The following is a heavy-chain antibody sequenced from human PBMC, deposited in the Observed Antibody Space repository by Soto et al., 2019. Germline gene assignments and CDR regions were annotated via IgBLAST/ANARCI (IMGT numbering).Heavy chain of an antibody. V-gene: IGHV1-69*02. J-gene: IGHJ3*02. CDR2: IIPILGIA. CDR1: GGTFSSYT. CDR3: ASVYCSGGSCYYDAFDI. D-gene: IGHD2-15*01. Sequence: QVQLVQSGAEVKKPGSSVKVSCKASGGTFSSYTISWVRQAPGQGLEWMGRIIPILGIANYAPKFQGRVTITADNSTSPAYMELSSLRSEDTAVYYCASVYCSGGSCYYDAFDIWGQGTMVTVSS.